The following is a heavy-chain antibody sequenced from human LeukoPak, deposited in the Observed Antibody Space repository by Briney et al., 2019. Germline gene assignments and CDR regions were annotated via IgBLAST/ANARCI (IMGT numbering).Heavy chain of an antibody. V-gene: IGHV4-34*12. CDR2: IFYSGNT. Sequence: SETLSLTCAVYGGSFSGYYWSWIRQPPGKGLEWIGSIFYSGNTFYNPSLKSRVTISVDTSKNQFSLKLSSVTAADTAVYYCARVIPITMIVVLTAGWFDPWGQGTLVTVSS. D-gene: IGHD3-22*01. J-gene: IGHJ5*02. CDR3: ARVIPITMIVVLTAGWFDP. CDR1: GGSFSGYY.